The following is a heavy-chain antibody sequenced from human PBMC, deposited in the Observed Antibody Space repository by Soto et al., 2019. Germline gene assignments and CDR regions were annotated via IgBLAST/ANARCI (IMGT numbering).Heavy chain of an antibody. V-gene: IGHV1-58*01. CDR2: IVVGSGNT. CDR1: GFTFTSSA. Sequence: SVKVSCKASGFTFTSSAVQWVRQARGQRLEWIGWIVVGSGNTNYAQKFQERVTITRDMSTSTAYMELSSLRSEDTAVYYCAADRRVALGDSSSWYPYYYYYGMDVWGQGTTVTVSS. CDR3: AADRRVALGDSSSWYPYYYYYGMDV. J-gene: IGHJ6*02. D-gene: IGHD6-13*01.